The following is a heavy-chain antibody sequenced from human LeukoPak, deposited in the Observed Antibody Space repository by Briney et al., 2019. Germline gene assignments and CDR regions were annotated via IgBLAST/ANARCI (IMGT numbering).Heavy chain of an antibody. V-gene: IGHV3-48*01. CDR1: GFTFSSYS. D-gene: IGHD6-13*01. J-gene: IGHJ4*02. Sequence: QTGGSLRLSCAASGFTFSSYSINWVPQAPGKGLEWVSYISSRSATIYYADSVKGRFTISRDNAKNSLYLQMNSLRAEDTAVYYCARDPLSSSSFDLWGQGTLVTVSS. CDR2: ISSRSATI. CDR3: ARDPLSSSSFDL.